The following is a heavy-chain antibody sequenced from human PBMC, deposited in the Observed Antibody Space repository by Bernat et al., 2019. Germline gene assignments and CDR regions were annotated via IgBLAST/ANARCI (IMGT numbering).Heavy chain of an antibody. D-gene: IGHD6-19*01. Sequence: QVQLQESGPGLVKPSETLSLTCTVSGVSISSYSWIWIRQPPGKGLECIGYLYYIGSTNYNPPLKSRVTISVDPSKNQFYLKLSSVTAADTAVYYCARAPGIYSSGWY. CDR3: ARAPGIYSSGWY. CDR2: LYYIGST. CDR1: GVSISSYS. V-gene: IGHV4-59*01. J-gene: IGHJ2*01.